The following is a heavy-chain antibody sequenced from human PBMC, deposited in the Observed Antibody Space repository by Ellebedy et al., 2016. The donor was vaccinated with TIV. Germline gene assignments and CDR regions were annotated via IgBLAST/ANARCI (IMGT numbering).Heavy chain of an antibody. CDR1: RFTFSGYA. D-gene: IGHD2-8*01. Sequence: GESLKISCAVSRFTFSGYAMSWVRQAPGKGLEWVSSITGGGSTTFYADSVKGRFTISRDNAKNTLYLQMNSLRADDTAVYYCARDLYYGIDFWGQGTTVTVSS. CDR3: ARDLYYGIDF. J-gene: IGHJ6*02. V-gene: IGHV3-23*01. CDR2: ITGGGSTT.